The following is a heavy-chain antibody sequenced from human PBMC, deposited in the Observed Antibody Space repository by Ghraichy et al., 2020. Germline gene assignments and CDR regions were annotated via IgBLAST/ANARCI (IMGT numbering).Heavy chain of an antibody. CDR2: IRYDGSNK. V-gene: IGHV3-30*02. J-gene: IGHJ4*02. Sequence: GGSLRLSCAASGFTFSSYGMHWVRQAPGKGLEWVAFIRYDGSNKYYADSVKGRFTISRDNSKNTLYLQMNSLRAEDTAVYYCAKAAQRETTVTTFDYWGQGTLATVSS. D-gene: IGHD4-11*01. CDR1: GFTFSSYG. CDR3: AKAAQRETTVTTFDY.